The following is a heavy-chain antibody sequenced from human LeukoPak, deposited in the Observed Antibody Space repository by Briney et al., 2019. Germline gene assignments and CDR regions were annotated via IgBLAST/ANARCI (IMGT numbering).Heavy chain of an antibody. V-gene: IGHV3-74*01. Sequence: GGSLRLSCAASTSTGLVWIDWVRKAPGKGLVWVARIKSDGTSANYADSVRGRFTISRDDAKNTLYLLMNSLGDEDTAVYYCGILPPGYWGQGTQVTVS. CDR1: TSTGLVW. J-gene: IGHJ4*02. CDR3: GILPPGY. CDR2: IKSDGTSA. D-gene: IGHD2-8*02.